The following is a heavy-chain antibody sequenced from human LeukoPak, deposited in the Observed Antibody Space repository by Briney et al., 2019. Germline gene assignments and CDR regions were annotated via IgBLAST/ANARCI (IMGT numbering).Heavy chain of an antibody. D-gene: IGHD3-22*01. Sequence: GGSLRLSCAASGFTFGTFGMHWVRQAPGKGLEWVAFISYDGSSEYDADSVKGRFTISRDKSENTVYLQMNSLRAEDTAVYYCAKSEVYYFGTSGGFDYWGQGTLVTVAS. J-gene: IGHJ4*02. V-gene: IGHV3-30*18. CDR3: AKSEVYYFGTSGGFDY. CDR2: ISYDGSSE. CDR1: GFTFGTFG.